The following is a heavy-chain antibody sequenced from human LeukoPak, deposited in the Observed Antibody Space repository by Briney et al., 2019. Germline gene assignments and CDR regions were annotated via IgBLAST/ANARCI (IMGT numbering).Heavy chain of an antibody. CDR2: INPNSGGT. D-gene: IGHD6-19*01. CDR3: ARGGYTSGGSLGLDP. Sequence: GASVKVSCKASGYTFTGYYIHWMRQAPGQGLEWMGWINPNSGGTVYAQNFQGRLTVSRDTSISTAYMELTRLGSDDTAVYYCARGGYTSGGSLGLDPWGQGTLVTVSS. V-gene: IGHV1-2*02. CDR1: GYTFTGYY. J-gene: IGHJ5*02.